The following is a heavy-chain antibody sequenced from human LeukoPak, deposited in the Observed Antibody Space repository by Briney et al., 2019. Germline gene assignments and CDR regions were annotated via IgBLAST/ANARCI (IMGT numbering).Heavy chain of an antibody. CDR1: GDSVSSNSAA. J-gene: IGHJ5*02. CDR3: ARTTVTHDPTDNWFDP. Sequence: SQTLSLTCAISGDSVSSNSAAWNWIRQSPSRGLEWLGRTYFRSKWYNEYAISVKSRITINPDTSKNQFSLQLSSVTAADTAVYYCARTTVTHDPTDNWFDPWGQGTLVTVSS. D-gene: IGHD4-17*01. V-gene: IGHV6-1*01. CDR2: TYFRSKWYN.